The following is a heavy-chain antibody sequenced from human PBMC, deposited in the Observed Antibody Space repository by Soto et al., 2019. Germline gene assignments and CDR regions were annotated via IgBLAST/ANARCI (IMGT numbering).Heavy chain of an antibody. V-gene: IGHV4-39*01. Sequence: PSETLSLTCSVSGGSISTSSYYWAWIRQPPGMGLEWIGYIHYHENISYHPSLKSRVTISIDTSNNLFSLKLPSVTAADPAVYYWARQERYTNWFDPWGQGTLVNVSS. CDR2: IHYHENI. J-gene: IGHJ5*02. CDR1: GGSISTSSYY. D-gene: IGHD1-26*01. CDR3: ARQERYTNWFDP.